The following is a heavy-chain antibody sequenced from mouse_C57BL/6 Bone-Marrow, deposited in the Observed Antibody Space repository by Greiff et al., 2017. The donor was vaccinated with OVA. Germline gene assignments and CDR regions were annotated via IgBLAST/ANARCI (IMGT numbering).Heavy chain of an antibody. Sequence: VQLQQSGPELVKPGASVKISCKASGYSFTGYYMNWVKQSPEKSLEWIGEINPSTGGTTYNQKFKAKATLTVDKSSSTAYMQLKSLTSEDSAVYYCARLRRGIYAMDYWGQGTSVTVSS. J-gene: IGHJ4*01. D-gene: IGHD2-12*01. CDR2: INPSTGGT. CDR1: GYSFTGYY. V-gene: IGHV1-42*01. CDR3: ARLRRGIYAMDY.